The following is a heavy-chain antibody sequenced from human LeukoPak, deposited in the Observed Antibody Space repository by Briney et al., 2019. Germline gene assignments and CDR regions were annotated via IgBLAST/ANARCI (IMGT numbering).Heavy chain of an antibody. J-gene: IGHJ4*02. D-gene: IGHD3-22*01. V-gene: IGHV3-43*02. CDR1: AFTFHDYA. Sequence: GGSLRLSCAASAFTFHDYAMHGVRQAPGKGLEWVSLISGDGGSTYYADSVKGRFTISRDNSKNSLYLQMNSLRTEDTALYYCAKDSLSFYYDSSGYLDYWGQGTLVTVSS. CDR2: ISGDGGST. CDR3: AKDSLSFYYDSSGYLDY.